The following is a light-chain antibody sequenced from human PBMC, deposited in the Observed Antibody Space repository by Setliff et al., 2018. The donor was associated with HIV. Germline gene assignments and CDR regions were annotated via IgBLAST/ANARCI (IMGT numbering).Light chain of an antibody. Sequence: QSVLTKPASVSGSPGQSITISCTGTSSDVGGYNYVSWYQQYPGKAPKLLIYGFSNRPSGISNRFSGSKSGNTASLTISGLQAEDEADYYCISYTSSSLVFGGGTKVTVL. J-gene: IGLJ2*01. CDR2: GFS. CDR1: SSDVGGYNY. V-gene: IGLV2-14*01. CDR3: ISYTSSSLV.